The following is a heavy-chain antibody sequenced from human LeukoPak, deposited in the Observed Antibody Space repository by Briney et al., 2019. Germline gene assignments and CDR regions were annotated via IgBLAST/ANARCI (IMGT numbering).Heavy chain of an antibody. J-gene: IGHJ4*02. Sequence: PGGSLRLSCAASGFTFSSYSMNWVRQAPGKGLEWVSSISSSSYIYYADSVKGRFTISRDNAKNSLYLQMNSLRAEDTAAYYCARVKYYYGSGSLTTSYYFDYWGQGTLVTVSS. CDR1: GFTFSSYS. V-gene: IGHV3-21*01. D-gene: IGHD3-10*01. CDR3: ARVKYYYGSGSLTTSYYFDY. CDR2: ISSSSYI.